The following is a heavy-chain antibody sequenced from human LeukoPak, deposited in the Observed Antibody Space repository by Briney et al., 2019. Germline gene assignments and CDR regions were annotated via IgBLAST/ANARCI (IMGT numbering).Heavy chain of an antibody. CDR1: GFTFSSYG. J-gene: IGHJ4*02. CDR3: ARDSGYFDY. CDR2: ISSSGGST. Sequence: GGSLRLSCAASGFTFSSYGMSWVRQAPGKGLEWVSAISSSGGSTYYADSVKGRFTISRDNAKNTLYLQMNSLRAEDTAVYYCARDSGYFDYWGQGTLVTVSS. D-gene: IGHD3-10*01. V-gene: IGHV3-23*01.